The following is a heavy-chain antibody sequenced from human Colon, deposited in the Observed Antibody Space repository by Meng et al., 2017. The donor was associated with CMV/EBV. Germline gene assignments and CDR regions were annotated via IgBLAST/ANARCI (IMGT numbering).Heavy chain of an antibody. Sequence: QWQLMQSGAGVEEPGASVQLSCKTSGYTFSDYYMHWVRQAPGQGLEWMGWIRSDGSATNYAQKFRGRVTMTRDASVSTAYMELSGLTSDDTAVYFCVRSSGWSLFDYWGPGALVTVSS. J-gene: IGHJ4*02. CDR1: GYTFSDYY. CDR2: IRSDGSAT. CDR3: VRSSGWSLFDY. D-gene: IGHD6-19*01. V-gene: IGHV1-2*02.